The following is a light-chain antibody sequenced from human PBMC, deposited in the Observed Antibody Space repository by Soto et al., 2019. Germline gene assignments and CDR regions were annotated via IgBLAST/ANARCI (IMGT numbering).Light chain of an antibody. J-gene: IGLJ3*02. CDR2: DTT. CDR1: TGTVTSGHY. Sequence: QAVVTQEPSLPVSPGGTVTLTCGSSTGTVTSGHYPYWFQQKPGQVSRTLIFDTTNKHSWTPARFSGSLLGGKAALTLSGAQPEDEADYYGLLSYSGVWVFGGGTKLTVL. V-gene: IGLV7-46*01. CDR3: LLSYSGVWV.